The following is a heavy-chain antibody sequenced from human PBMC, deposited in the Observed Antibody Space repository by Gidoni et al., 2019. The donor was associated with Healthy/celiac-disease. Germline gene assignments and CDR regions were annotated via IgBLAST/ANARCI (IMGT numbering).Heavy chain of an antibody. Sequence: EVQLVESGGGLVKPGGSLRLSCAASGFTFSNAWMSWVRQAPGKGLEWVGRIKSKTDGGTTDYAAPVKGRFTISRDDSKNTLYLQMNSLKTEDTAVYYCTTEIYYLRYYGMDVWGQGTTVTVSS. CDR1: GFTFSNAW. D-gene: IGHD3-10*01. V-gene: IGHV3-15*01. CDR2: IKSKTDGGTT. CDR3: TTEIYYLRYYGMDV. J-gene: IGHJ6*02.